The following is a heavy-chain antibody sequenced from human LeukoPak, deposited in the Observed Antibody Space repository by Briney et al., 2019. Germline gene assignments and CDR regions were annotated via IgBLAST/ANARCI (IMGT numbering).Heavy chain of an antibody. J-gene: IGHJ5*02. Sequence: SETLSLTCTVPGGSISSYYWSWIRQPAGKGLEWIGRIYTSGSTNYNPPLKSRVTMSVDTSKNQFSLKLSSVTAADTAVYYCAREGPLAVAYNWFDPWGQGTLVTVSS. CDR1: GGSISSYY. CDR3: AREGPLAVAYNWFDP. CDR2: IYTSGST. D-gene: IGHD6-19*01. V-gene: IGHV4-4*07.